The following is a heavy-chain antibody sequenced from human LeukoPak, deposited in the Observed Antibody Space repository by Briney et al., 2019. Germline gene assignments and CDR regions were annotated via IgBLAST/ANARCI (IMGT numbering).Heavy chain of an antibody. V-gene: IGHV1-46*01. CDR3: ARDRTIAAAMPGDDDY. J-gene: IGHJ4*02. CDR2: INPSGGST. CDR1: GYTFTSYY. D-gene: IGHD6-13*01. Sequence: ASVKVSCKAPGYTFTSYYMHWVRQAPGQGLEWMGIINPSGGSTSYAQKFQGRVTMTRDTSTSTVYMELSSLRSEDTAVYYCARDRTIAAAMPGDDDYWGQGTLVTVSS.